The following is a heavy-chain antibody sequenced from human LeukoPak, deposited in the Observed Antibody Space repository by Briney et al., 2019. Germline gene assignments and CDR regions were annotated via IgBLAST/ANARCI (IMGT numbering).Heavy chain of an antibody. CDR1: GFSFSSYS. Sequence: PGGSLRLSCAASGFSFSSYSMNWVRQAPGKGLEWVSSISSSKSYIFYADSVKGRFTMSRDNAKNSLYLQMNSLRAEDTAVYYCAISMAGRLATSDLTGDYGGQGTLVTVSS. CDR3: AISMAGRLATSDLTGDY. D-gene: IGHD6-6*01. V-gene: IGHV3-21*04. J-gene: IGHJ4*02. CDR2: ISSSKSYI.